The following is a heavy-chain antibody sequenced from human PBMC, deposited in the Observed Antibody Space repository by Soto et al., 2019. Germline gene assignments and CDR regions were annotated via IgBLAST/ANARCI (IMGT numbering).Heavy chain of an antibody. CDR1: GFSLSSTRMA. D-gene: IGHD6-19*01. CDR2: IYWDDDK. CDR3: AHIVVAGLGYYFDY. V-gene: IGHV2-5*02. Sequence: QITLKESGPTLVKPTQTLTLTCTFSGFSLSSTRMAVGWIRQPPGQALEWLARIYWDDDKRYSPFLKSRLTITKDTSKNQVVLTLSNMDPVDTARYYCAHIVVAGLGYYFDYWGQGTLVTVSS. J-gene: IGHJ4*02.